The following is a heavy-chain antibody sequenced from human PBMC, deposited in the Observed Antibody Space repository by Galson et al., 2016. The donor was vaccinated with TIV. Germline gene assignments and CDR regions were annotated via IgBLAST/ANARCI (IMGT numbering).Heavy chain of an antibody. CDR1: GYTFTSYD. CDR2: MNPNSGNT. Sequence: SVKVSCKASGYTFTSYDINWVRQATGQGREWLGWMNPNSGNTGYAQKFRGRVTMTRNTSVRTAYMELSSLRSEDTAVYYGARSGDYGDYWGQGTLVTVSS. CDR3: ARSGDYGDY. J-gene: IGHJ4*02. D-gene: IGHD4-17*01. V-gene: IGHV1-8*02.